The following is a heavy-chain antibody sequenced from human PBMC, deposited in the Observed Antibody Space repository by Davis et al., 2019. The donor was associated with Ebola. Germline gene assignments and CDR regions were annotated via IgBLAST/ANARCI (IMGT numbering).Heavy chain of an antibody. CDR1: GYTFTNYA. D-gene: IGHD5-18*01. V-gene: IGHV1-18*01. CDR3: ARRKGYTAMVED. J-gene: IGHJ4*02. CDR2: ISAYNGNT. Sequence: ASVKVSCKASGYTFTNYAINWVRQAPGQGLEWMGWISAYNGNTNYAQKLQGRVTMTTDTSTSTAYMELRSLRSDDTAVYYCARRKGYTAMVEDWGQGTLVTVSS.